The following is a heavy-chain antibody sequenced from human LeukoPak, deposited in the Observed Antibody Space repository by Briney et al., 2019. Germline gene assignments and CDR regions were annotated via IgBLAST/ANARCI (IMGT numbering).Heavy chain of an antibody. CDR1: ASTFSNYW. CDR3: ARDRGYSTFDY. Sequence: PGGSLRLSCAASASTFSNYWMSWVRQAPGKGLEWVANIKEDGSEINYVDSVKGRFTISRDNAKDSLYLQMDSLRVDDTAVYYCARDRGYSTFDYWGQGTLVTVSS. V-gene: IGHV3-7*01. J-gene: IGHJ4*02. CDR2: IKEDGSEI. D-gene: IGHD4-23*01.